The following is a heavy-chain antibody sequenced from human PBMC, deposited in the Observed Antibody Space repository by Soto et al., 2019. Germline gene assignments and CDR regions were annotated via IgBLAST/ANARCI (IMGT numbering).Heavy chain of an antibody. CDR2: ISGSGGTT. CDR1: GFTFSTYS. J-gene: IGHJ4*02. CDR3: AKYAGLSPGVRFNFDH. V-gene: IGHV3-23*01. Sequence: PVGSLRLSCAASGFTFSTYSIAWVRQTSGRGLEWVSTISGSGGTTYYADSVKGRFTVSRANSRNTLYLQMNSLRAEDTAIYYCAKYAGLSPGVRFNFDHWGQGVLVTVSS. D-gene: IGHD7-27*01.